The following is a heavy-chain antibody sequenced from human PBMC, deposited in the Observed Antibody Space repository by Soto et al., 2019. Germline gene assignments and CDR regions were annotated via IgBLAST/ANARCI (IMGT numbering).Heavy chain of an antibody. V-gene: IGHV3-74*01. CDR2: INSDGSST. D-gene: IGHD4-4*01. CDR1: GFTFSSYW. CDR3: AKSSTAEYYYYGMDV. J-gene: IGHJ6*02. Sequence: GSLRLSCAASGFTFSSYWMHWVRQAPGKGLVWVSRINSDGSSTSYADSVKGRFTISRDNSKNTVYLQMNSLRPEDTAVYYCAKSSTAEYYYYGMDVWGQGTTVTVSS.